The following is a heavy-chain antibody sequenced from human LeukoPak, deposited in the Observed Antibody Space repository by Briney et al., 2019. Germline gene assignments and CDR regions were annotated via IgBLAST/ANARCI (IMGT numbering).Heavy chain of an antibody. CDR2: ISSSSSYI. D-gene: IGHD2-2*01. Sequence: GGSLRLSCAASGFTFSSYAMSWVRQAPGKGLEWVSSISSSSSYIYYADSVKGRFTISRDNAKNSLYLQMNSLRAEDTAVYYCARDFYCSSTSCYGNDAFDIWDQGTMVTVSS. CDR3: ARDFYCSSTSCYGNDAFDI. V-gene: IGHV3-21*01. CDR1: GFTFSSYA. J-gene: IGHJ3*02.